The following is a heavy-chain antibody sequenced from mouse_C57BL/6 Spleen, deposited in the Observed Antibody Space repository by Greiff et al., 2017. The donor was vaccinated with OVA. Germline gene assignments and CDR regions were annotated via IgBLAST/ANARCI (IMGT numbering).Heavy chain of an antibody. J-gene: IGHJ3*01. V-gene: IGHV1-55*01. CDR2: IYPGSGST. CDR1: GYTFTSYW. Sequence: VQLQQPGAELVKPGASVKMSCKASGYTFTSYWITWVKQRPGQGLEWIGDIYPGSGSTNYNEKFKSKATLTVDTSSSTAYMQLSSLTAEDSAVYYCARSGDDYDERGFAYWGQGTLVTVSA. CDR3: ARSGDDYDERGFAY. D-gene: IGHD2-4*01.